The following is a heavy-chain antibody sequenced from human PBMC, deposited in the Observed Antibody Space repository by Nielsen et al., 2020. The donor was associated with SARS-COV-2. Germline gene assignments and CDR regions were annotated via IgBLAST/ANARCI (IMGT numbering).Heavy chain of an antibody. J-gene: IGHJ4*02. CDR1: GFTFSSYG. V-gene: IGHV3-30*18. CDR2: ISYDGSNK. Sequence: GESLKISCAASGFTFSSYGMHWVRQAPGKGLEWVAVISYDGSNKYYADSVKGRFTISRDNSKNTLYLQMNSLRAEDTAVYYCAKGVHYYDSSALGGGYFDYWGQGTLVTVSS. D-gene: IGHD3-22*01. CDR3: AKGVHYYDSSALGGGYFDY.